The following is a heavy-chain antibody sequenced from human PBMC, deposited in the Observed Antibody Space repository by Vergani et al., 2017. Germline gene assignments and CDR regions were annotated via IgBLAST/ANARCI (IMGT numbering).Heavy chain of an antibody. J-gene: IGHJ5*02. V-gene: IGHV3-21*06. Sequence: EAYLVQSGGGLVTPGGSLRLSCAASGFNFPSFTMNWVRQAPGRGLEWISSIKFRPGEIFYADSVKGRFTISRDNVKNVLFLQMENLRAADTVVYFCARDITASVKSPPHPDWFDPWGQGSLVTVSS. CDR2: IKFRPGEI. CDR1: GFNFPSFT. CDR3: ARDITASVKSPPHPDWFDP. D-gene: IGHD4-17*01.